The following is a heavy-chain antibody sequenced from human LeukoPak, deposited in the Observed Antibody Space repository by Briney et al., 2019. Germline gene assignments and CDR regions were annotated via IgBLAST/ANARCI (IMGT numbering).Heavy chain of an antibody. V-gene: IGHV3-30-3*01. CDR1: GFTFSSYA. CDR2: ISYDGSNK. J-gene: IGHJ1*01. D-gene: IGHD2-2*01. CDR3: AKGGIVVVPAAQGHFQH. Sequence: PGRSLRLSCAASGFTFSSYAMHWVRQAPGKGLEWVAVISYDGSNKYYADSVKGRFTISRDNSKNTLYLQMNSLRAEDTAVYYCAKGGIVVVPAAQGHFQHWGQGTLVTVSS.